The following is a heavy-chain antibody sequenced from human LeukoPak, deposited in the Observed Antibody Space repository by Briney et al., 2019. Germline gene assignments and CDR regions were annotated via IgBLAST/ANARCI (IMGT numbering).Heavy chain of an antibody. J-gene: IGHJ4*02. CDR1: GGSFSGYY. CDR3: ARAWTIFGVNKLDY. CDR2: INHSGST. V-gene: IGHV4-34*01. D-gene: IGHD3-3*01. Sequence: SETLSLTCAVYGGSFSGYYWSWIRQPPGKGLEWIGEINHSGSTNYNPSLKSRVTISVDTSKNQFSLKLSSVTAADTAVYYCARAWTIFGVNKLDYWGQGTLVTVSS.